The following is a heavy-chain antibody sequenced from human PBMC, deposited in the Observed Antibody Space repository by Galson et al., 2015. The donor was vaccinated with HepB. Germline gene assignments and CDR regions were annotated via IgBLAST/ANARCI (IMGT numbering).Heavy chain of an antibody. Sequence: SLRLSCAASGFTFSSYAMSWVRQAPGKGLEWVSAISGSGGSTYYADSVKGRFTISRDNSKNTLYLQMNSLRAEDTAVYYCAKELGEYCSGGSCSRGFDYWGQGTLVTVSS. CDR2: ISGSGGST. CDR3: AKELGEYCSGGSCSRGFDY. CDR1: GFTFSSYA. D-gene: IGHD2-15*01. J-gene: IGHJ4*02. V-gene: IGHV3-23*01.